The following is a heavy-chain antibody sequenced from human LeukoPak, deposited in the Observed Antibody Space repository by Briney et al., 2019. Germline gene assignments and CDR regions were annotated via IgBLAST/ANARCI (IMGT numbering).Heavy chain of an antibody. CDR1: GGSISSGSYQ. CDR3: AGLSGHCSGGSCYGYYGMDV. CDR2: IHYSGTT. Sequence: SETLSLTCTVSGGSISSGSYQWGWLRQPPGKGLEWIGSIHYSGTTHYKPSLKSRVTTSVDTSKNQFSLKLTSVIAADTAVYYWAGLSGHCSGGSCYGYYGMDVWGQGTTVTVSS. D-gene: IGHD2-15*01. V-gene: IGHV4-39*01. J-gene: IGHJ6*02.